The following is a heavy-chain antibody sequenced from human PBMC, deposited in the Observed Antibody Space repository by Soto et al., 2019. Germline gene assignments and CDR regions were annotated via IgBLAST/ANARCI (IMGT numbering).Heavy chain of an antibody. CDR3: PAFWEFTYYDIMGSPGSDP. CDR2: INYSGRT. Sequence: SETLSLTCTISGGSISSSTYYWGWIRQPPGKRLEWIGSINYSGRTYYNPSLQSRVTIFVDTSKSQFSLKLTSVTAADTAVYFCPAFWEFTYYDIMGSPGSDPGARAPLSTFSS. CDR1: GGSISSSTYY. D-gene: IGHD3-22*01. V-gene: IGHV4-39*01. J-gene: IGHJ5*02.